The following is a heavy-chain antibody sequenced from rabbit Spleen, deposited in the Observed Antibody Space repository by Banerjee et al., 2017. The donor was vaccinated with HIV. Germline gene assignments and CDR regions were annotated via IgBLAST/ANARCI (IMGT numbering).Heavy chain of an antibody. CDR3: ARDLVAVIGWNFGL. CDR1: GFSFSDRDV. Sequence: QEQLVESGGGLVKPGASLTLTCKASGFSFSDRDVMCWVRQAPGKGLEWIACINTATGKAVYASWAKGRFTISKTSSTTVTLQMTSLTAAGTATYFCARDLVAVIGWNFGLWGPGTLVTVS. D-gene: IGHD1-1*01. J-gene: IGHJ4*01. CDR2: INTATGKA. V-gene: IGHV1S45*01.